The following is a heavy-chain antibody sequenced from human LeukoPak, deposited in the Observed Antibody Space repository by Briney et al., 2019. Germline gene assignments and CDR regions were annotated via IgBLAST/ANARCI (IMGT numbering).Heavy chain of an antibody. Sequence: PSETLSLTCTVSGGSISSSSYYWGWIRQPPGKGLEWIGSIYYSGSTYYNPSLKSRVTISVDTSKNQFSLKLSSVTAADTAVYYCARRLDSSGLGFDYWGQGTPVTVSS. CDR3: ARRLDSSGLGFDY. D-gene: IGHD6-19*01. CDR1: GGSISSSSYY. V-gene: IGHV4-39*01. J-gene: IGHJ4*02. CDR2: IYYSGST.